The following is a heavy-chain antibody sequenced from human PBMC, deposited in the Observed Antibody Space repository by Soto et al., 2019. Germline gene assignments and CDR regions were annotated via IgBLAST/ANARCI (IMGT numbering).Heavy chain of an antibody. CDR1: GGSISSSNW. J-gene: IGHJ4*02. V-gene: IGHV4-4*02. CDR2: IYHSGST. Sequence: SETLSLTCAVSGGSISSSNWWSCVRQPPGNGLEWIGEIYHSGSTNYNPSLKSRVTISVDKSKNHFSLKLSSVTAADTAVYYCASSPGSGGSCPHRIFDYWGQGTLVTVSS. CDR3: ASSPGSGGSCPHRIFDY. D-gene: IGHD2-15*01.